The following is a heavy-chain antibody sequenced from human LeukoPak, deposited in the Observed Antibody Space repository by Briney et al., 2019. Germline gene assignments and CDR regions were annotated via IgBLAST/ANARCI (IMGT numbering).Heavy chain of an antibody. J-gene: IGHJ4*02. CDR2: INHSGST. CDR1: GGSFSGYY. V-gene: IGHV4-34*01. CDR3: ARGRAAMVTVDY. Sequence: SETLSLTRAVYGGSFSGYYWSWIRQPPGKGLEWIGEINHSGSTNYNPSLKSRVTISVDTSKNQFSLKLSSVTAADTAVYYCARGRAAMVTVDYWGQGTLVTVSS. D-gene: IGHD5-18*01.